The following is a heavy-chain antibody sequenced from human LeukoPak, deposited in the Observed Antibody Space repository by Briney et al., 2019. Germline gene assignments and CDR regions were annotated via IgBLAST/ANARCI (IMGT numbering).Heavy chain of an antibody. J-gene: IGHJ4*02. CDR3: ANNYDILTGYYFVDFDY. CDR1: GFTFSSYA. V-gene: IGHV3-23*01. Sequence: GGSLRLSCAASGFTFSSYAMSWVRQAPGKGLEWVSAISGSGGSTYYADSVKGRFTISRDNSKNTLYLQMNSLRAEDTAVYYCANNYDILTGYYFVDFDYWGQGTLVTVSS. CDR2: ISGSGGST. D-gene: IGHD3-9*01.